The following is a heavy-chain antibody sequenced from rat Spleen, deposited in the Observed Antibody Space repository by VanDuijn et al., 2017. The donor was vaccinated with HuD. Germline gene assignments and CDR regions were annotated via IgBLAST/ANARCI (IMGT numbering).Heavy chain of an antibody. V-gene: IGHV2-63*01. J-gene: IGHJ2*01. CDR2: MRYDGDT. Sequence: QVQLKESGPGLVQPSQTLSLTCTVSGFSLTGNNVHWVRQPPGKGLEWMGRMRYDGDTRYNSALKSRLSITRDTSKTQVFLKMNSLQSEDTATYYCARSYGYTLFDYWGQGVMVTVSS. CDR3: ARSYGYTLFDY. CDR1: GFSLTGNN. D-gene: IGHD1-9*01.